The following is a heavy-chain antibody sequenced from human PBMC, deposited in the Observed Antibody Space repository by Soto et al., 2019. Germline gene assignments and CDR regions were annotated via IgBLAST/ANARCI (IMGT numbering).Heavy chain of an antibody. CDR3: VRDIR. Sequence: EVQLVESGGGLVQPGGSLRLSCAASGFTFRSPWMYWVRQTPGKGPVWVSCINGDGSVIYYADSVKGRFTISRDNARDTLYLQMNSLTTEDSAVYYCVRDIRWGQGTLVSVSS. V-gene: IGHV3-74*01. CDR2: INGDGSVI. CDR1: GFTFRSPW. J-gene: IGHJ4*02.